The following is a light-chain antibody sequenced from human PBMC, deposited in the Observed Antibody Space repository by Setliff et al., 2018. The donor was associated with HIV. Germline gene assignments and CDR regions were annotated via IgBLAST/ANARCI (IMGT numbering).Light chain of an antibody. CDR1: SSDVGSYNL. CDR2: EVS. J-gene: IGLJ1*01. Sequence: QSALAQPASVSGSPGQSITISCTGTSSDVGSYNLVSWYQHHPGKAPKLMIYEVSKRPSGVSNRFSGSKSGNTASLTISVLEAEDEADYFCSSYSRLNTPPFAFGAGTKGTVL. V-gene: IGLV2-14*02. CDR3: SSYSRLNTPPFA.